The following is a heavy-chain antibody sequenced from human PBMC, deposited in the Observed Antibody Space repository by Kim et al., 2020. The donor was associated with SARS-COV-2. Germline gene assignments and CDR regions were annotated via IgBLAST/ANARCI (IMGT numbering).Heavy chain of an antibody. D-gene: IGHD6-13*01. Sequence: ASVKGRFTTSRDDSKSIAYLQMHSLKTEDTAVYYCTRDSTYSSSWYYFDYWGQGTLVTVSS. V-gene: IGHV3-49*02. J-gene: IGHJ4*02. CDR3: TRDSTYSSSWYYFDY.